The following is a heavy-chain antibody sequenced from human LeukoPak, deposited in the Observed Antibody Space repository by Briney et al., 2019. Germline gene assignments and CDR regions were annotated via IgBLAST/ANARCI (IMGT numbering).Heavy chain of an antibody. CDR1: EFTYG. V-gene: IGHV3-23*01. D-gene: IGHD2/OR15-2a*01. J-gene: IGHJ4*02. CDR2: ISSSGSNT. CDR3: AKYSDSTGAHYFDY. Sequence: PGGSLRLSCAASEFTYGMNWVRQAPGKGLECVSAISSSGSNTYYADSVKGRFTISRDNSKNTLSLQMNSLRVEDTALYYCAKYSDSTGAHYFDYWGQGTLVTVSS.